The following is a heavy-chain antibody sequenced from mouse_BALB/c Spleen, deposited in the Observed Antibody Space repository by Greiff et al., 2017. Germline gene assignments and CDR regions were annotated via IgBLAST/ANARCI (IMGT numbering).Heavy chain of an antibody. D-gene: IGHD2-10*02. CDR3: ARDQGYGNYPYYAMDY. J-gene: IGHJ4*01. CDR1: GFSLTGYG. V-gene: IGHV2-6-7*01. CDR2: IWGDGST. Sequence: QVQLQQSGPGLVAPSQSLSITCTVSGFSLTGYGVNWVRQPPGKGLEWLGMIWGDGSTDYNSALKSRLSISNDNSKSQVFLKMNSLQTDDTARYYCARDQGYGNYPYYAMDYWGQGTSVTVSA.